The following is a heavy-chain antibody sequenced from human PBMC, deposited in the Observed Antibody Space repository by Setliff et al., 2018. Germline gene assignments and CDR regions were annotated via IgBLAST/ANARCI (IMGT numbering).Heavy chain of an antibody. J-gene: IGHJ4*02. CDR2: IKQDGSES. CDR3: AKPRVELRWGFES. D-gene: IGHD1-7*01. Sequence: GGSLRLSCAVSGFTFSNYWMTWVRQAPGKGLEWVANIKQDGSESYYVDSVKGRFIIYRDSSKNTLYMQMNSLRAEDTAVYYCAKPRVELRWGFESWGQGTLVTVSS. CDR1: GFTFSNYW. V-gene: IGHV3-7*03.